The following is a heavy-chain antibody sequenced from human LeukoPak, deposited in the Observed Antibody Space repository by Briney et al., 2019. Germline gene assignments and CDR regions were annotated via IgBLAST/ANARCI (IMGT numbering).Heavy chain of an antibody. J-gene: IGHJ4*02. CDR1: GFDFKSYA. CDR3: AKGREDYSNYVGY. CDR2: IGGTGQPT. V-gene: IGHV3-23*01. D-gene: IGHD4-11*01. Sequence: GGSLRLSCAASGFDFKSYAMAWVRQAPGKGLEWVSSIGGTGQPTAHADSVKGRFTISRDNSKNTLYLQMNSLRAEDTAVYYCAKGREDYSNYVGYWGQGTLVTVSS.